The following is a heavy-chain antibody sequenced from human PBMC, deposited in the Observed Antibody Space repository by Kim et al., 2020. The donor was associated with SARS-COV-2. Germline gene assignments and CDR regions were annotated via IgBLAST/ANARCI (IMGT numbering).Heavy chain of an antibody. CDR2: LTTLFGYT. J-gene: IGHJ4*01. CDR1: GGIFSSYV. V-gene: IGHV1-69*13. D-gene: IGHD3-9*01. Sequence: SVKVSCKTSGGIFSSYVITWVRQAPGQGLEWMGSLTTLFGYTNYAQLFQGRVTLTADERTSTAYMELSSLRPEDTAVYFCAVGFDTEFLGREKMSFDHW. CDR3: AVGFDTEFLGREKMSFDH.